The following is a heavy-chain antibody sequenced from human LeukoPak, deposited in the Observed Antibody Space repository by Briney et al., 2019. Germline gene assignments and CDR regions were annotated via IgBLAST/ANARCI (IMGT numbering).Heavy chain of an antibody. CDR2: INPNSGGT. V-gene: IGHV1-2*02. Sequence: ASVKVSCKASGYTFTGYYMHWVRQAPGQGLEWMGWINPNSGGTNYAQKFQGRVTMTRDTSISTAHMELSRLRSDDTAVYYCARSSVAGGWFDPWGQRTLVTVSS. D-gene: IGHD6-19*01. CDR1: GYTFTGYY. CDR3: ARSSVAGGWFDP. J-gene: IGHJ5*02.